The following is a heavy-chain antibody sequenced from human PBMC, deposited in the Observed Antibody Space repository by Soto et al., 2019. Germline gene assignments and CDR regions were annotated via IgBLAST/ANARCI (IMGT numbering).Heavy chain of an antibody. D-gene: IGHD5-12*01. CDR3: AREDRWIYYYGMDV. J-gene: IGHJ6*02. V-gene: IGHV6-1*01. Sequence: SQTLSLTCAISGDSVSSNSAAWNLIRQSPSRGLEWLGRTYYRSKWYNDYAVPVKSRITINPDTSKNQFSLQLNSVTPEDTAAYYCAREDRWIYYYGMDVWGQGTTVTVSS. CDR2: TYYRSKWYN. CDR1: GDSVSSNSAA.